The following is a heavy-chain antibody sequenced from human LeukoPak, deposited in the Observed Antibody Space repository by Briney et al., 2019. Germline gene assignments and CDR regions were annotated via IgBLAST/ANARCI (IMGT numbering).Heavy chain of an antibody. CDR2: ISHSAYTT. CDR1: GFTFSGYA. Sequence: GGSLRLSCAASGFTFSGYAMSWVRQAPGKGLEWVSTISHSAYTTYYADSVKGRITISRDNSKNTLYLQMNSLRAGDTAVYYCAKIMALYCSGGSCNEIDYWGQGTLVTVSS. J-gene: IGHJ4*02. CDR3: AKIMALYCSGGSCNEIDY. V-gene: IGHV3-23*01. D-gene: IGHD2-15*01.